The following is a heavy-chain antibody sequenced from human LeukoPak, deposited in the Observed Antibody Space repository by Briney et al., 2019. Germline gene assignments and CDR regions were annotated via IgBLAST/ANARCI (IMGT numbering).Heavy chain of an antibody. CDR3: ARVGLDYGDTYYLDY. V-gene: IGHV3-21*01. Sequence: GGSLRLSCAASGFTFSSYSMNWVRQAPGKGLEWVSSISSSSSYIYYADSVKGRFTISRDNAKNSLYLQMNSLRAEDTAVYYCARVGLDYGDTYYLDYWGQGTLVTVSS. CDR2: ISSSSSYI. D-gene: IGHD4-17*01. CDR1: GFTFSSYS. J-gene: IGHJ4*02.